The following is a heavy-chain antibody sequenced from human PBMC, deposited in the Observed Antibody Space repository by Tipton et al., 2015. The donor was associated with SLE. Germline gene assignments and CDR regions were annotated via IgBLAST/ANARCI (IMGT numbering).Heavy chain of an antibody. J-gene: IGHJ4*02. CDR3: ARSYYGSRHYYTHVDH. CDR1: GYTFTNYG. CDR2: ISPYNGNT. Sequence: QVQLVQSGAEVKKPGASVKVSCKASGYTFTNYGISWVRQAPGQGLEWMGWISPYNGNTDSAQNFQGRVTMTADTSTTTAYMELRSLRSDDTAVYYCARSYYGSRHYYTHVDHWGQGTLVTVSS. D-gene: IGHD3-10*01. V-gene: IGHV1-18*01.